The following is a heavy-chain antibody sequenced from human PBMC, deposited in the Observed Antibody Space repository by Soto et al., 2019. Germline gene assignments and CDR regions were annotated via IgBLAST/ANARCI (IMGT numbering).Heavy chain of an antibody. D-gene: IGHD3-22*01. CDR2: INSDGSST. V-gene: IGHV3-74*01. Sequence: GGSLRLSCAASGFTFSSYWMHWVRQAPGKGLVWVSRINSDGSSTSYADSVKGRFTISRDNANNTLYLQMNCLRAEDMAVFYCARRITMIVVRNDAFDIWGQGTMVTVSS. CDR3: ARRITMIVVRNDAFDI. J-gene: IGHJ3*02. CDR1: GFTFSSYW.